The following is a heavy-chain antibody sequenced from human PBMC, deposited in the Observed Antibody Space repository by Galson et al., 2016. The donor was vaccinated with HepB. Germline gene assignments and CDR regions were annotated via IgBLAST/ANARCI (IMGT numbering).Heavy chain of an antibody. CDR1: GFTFSSYS. CDR2: ISSSSRIT. D-gene: IGHD2-2*01. CDR3: ARAGGDIAVREPFDP. V-gene: IGHV3-48*02. J-gene: IGHJ5*02. Sequence: SLRLSCAASGFTFSSYSINWVRQAPGKGLEWVSYISSSSRITYYAASVKGRFTISRDNARNSLYLQMNTLRDEDTAVYYCARAGGDIAVREPFDPWGQGTLVTVSS.